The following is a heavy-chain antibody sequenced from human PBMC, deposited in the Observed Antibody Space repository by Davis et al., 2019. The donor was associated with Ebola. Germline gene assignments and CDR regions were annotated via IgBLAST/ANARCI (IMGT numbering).Heavy chain of an antibody. J-gene: IGHJ4*02. Sequence: GESLKISCAASGFTFSSYWMHWVRQAPGKGLVWVSRINSDGSSTSYADSVKGRFTISRDNSKNTLYLQMNSLRAEDTAVYYCAREVTGVVSYWGQGTLVTVSS. V-gene: IGHV3-74*01. CDR1: GFTFSSYW. D-gene: IGHD2-21*01. CDR3: AREVTGVVSY. CDR2: INSDGSST.